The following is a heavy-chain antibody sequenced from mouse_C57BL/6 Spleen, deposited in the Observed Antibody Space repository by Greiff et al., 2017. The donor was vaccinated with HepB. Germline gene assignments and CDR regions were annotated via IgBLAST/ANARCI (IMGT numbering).Heavy chain of an antibody. V-gene: IGHV2-5*01. J-gene: IGHJ3*01. D-gene: IGHD2-4*01. Sequence: QVQLKQSGPGLVQPSQSLSITCTVSGFSLTSYGVHWVRQSPGKGLEWLGVIWRGGSTDYNAAFMSRLSTTKDNSKSQVFFKMNSLQADDTAIYYCAKEDDYGAWFAYWGQGTLVTVSA. CDR1: GFSLTSYG. CDR3: AKEDDYGAWFAY. CDR2: IWRGGST.